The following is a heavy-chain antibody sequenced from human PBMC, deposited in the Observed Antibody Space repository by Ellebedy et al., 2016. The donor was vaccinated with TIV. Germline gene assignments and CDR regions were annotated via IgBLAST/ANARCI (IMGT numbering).Heavy chain of an antibody. Sequence: MPSETLSLTCTVSGGSISSYYCSCLRQPQGNGLEWIGYIYYSGSTNYHPSLKRRVTISVDTSKNQFSLKLSSVTDADTAVYYCARERGLEIRGSNWFDPWGQGTLVTVCS. CDR3: ARERGLEIRGSNWFDP. J-gene: IGHJ5*02. V-gene: IGHV4-59*01. CDR2: IYYSGST. D-gene: IGHD1-7*01. CDR1: GGSISSYY.